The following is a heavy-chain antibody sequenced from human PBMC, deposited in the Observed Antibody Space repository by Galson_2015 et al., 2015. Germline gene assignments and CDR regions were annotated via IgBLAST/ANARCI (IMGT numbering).Heavy chain of an antibody. D-gene: IGHD3-9*01. Sequence: SLRLSCAASGVTFSSYGMHWVRQAPGKGLEWVAVISYDGSNKYYADSVKGRFTISRDNSKNTLYLQMNSLRAEDTAVYYCARHVLRYFDWDDAFDIWGQGTMVTVSS. CDR3: ARHVLRYFDWDDAFDI. CDR1: GVTFSSYG. CDR2: ISYDGSNK. V-gene: IGHV3-30*03. J-gene: IGHJ3*02.